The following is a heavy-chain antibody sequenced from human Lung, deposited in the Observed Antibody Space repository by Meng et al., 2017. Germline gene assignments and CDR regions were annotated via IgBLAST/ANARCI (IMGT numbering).Heavy chain of an antibody. CDR3: ARGQKGYFDL. V-gene: IGHV4-30-4*01. CDR1: GGSISSSNYY. CDR2: IYNSGST. Sequence: HVHLQESGPGLVKSSQTLSLTCTVSGGSISSSNYYWSWIRQPPGKGLEWSGHIYNSGSTYYNPSLKSRITISVDTSKNQFSLKLSSVTAADTAVYYCARGQKGYFDLWGRGTLVTVSS. J-gene: IGHJ2*01.